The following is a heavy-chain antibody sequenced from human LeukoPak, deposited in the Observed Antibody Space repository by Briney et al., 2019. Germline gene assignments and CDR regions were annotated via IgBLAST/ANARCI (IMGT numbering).Heavy chain of an antibody. CDR3: ARELGDILTGYTAPYYYYGMDA. J-gene: IGHJ6*04. CDR2: INAGNGNT. V-gene: IGHV1-3*01. D-gene: IGHD3-9*01. CDR1: GYTFTIYA. Sequence: ASVKVSCKASGYTFTIYAMHWVRQAPGQRREWMGWINAGNGNTKYSQKLQGRVTITRDTSASTAYMELSSLRSEDTAVYYCARELGDILTGYTAPYYYYGMDAWGKGTTVTVSS.